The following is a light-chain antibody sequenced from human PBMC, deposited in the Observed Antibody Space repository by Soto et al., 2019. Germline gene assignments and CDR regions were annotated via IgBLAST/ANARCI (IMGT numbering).Light chain of an antibody. V-gene: IGKV3-15*01. CDR2: GAS. CDR3: QQYNNWWT. J-gene: IGKJ1*01. CDR1: QSVSSN. Sequence: ELVMTQSPATLSVSPGERANISCRASQSVSSNLAWYQQKPGQAPRLLIYGASTRATGIPARFSGSGSGTEFTLTISSLQSEDFAVYYCQQYNNWWTFGQGTKVDI.